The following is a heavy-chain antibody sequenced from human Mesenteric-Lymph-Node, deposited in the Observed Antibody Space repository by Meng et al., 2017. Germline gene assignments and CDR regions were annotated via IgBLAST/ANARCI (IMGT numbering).Heavy chain of an antibody. J-gene: IGHJ5*02. Sequence: SETLSLTCTVSGASISSYYWSWIRQPPGKGLEWIGYIYYSGNTNYNPSLKSRVTTSVDTSKTQFPLKLRSVTAADTAVYYCARHSSSSRGWFDPWGQGTLVTVSS. CDR3: ARHSSSSRGWFDP. V-gene: IGHV4-59*01. CDR1: GASISSYY. CDR2: IYYSGNT. D-gene: IGHD6-6*01.